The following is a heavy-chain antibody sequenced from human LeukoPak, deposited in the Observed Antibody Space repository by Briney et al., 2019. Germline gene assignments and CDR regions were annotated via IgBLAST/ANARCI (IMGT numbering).Heavy chain of an antibody. Sequence: PGGSLRLSCAASGFTFSSYWMSWVRQAPGKGLEWVANIKQDGSEKYYVDSAKGRFTISRDNAKNSLYLQMNSLRAEDTAVYYCARGRSRSFAYYYYMDVWGKGTTVTVSS. J-gene: IGHJ6*03. V-gene: IGHV3-7*01. D-gene: IGHD5-24*01. CDR2: IKQDGSEK. CDR1: GFTFSSYW. CDR3: ARGRSRSFAYYYYMDV.